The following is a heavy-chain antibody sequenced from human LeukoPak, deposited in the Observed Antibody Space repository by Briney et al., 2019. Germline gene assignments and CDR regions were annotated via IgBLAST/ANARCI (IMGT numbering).Heavy chain of an antibody. V-gene: IGHV4-59*01. CDR2: NYYSGST. Sequence: PAETLSLTCTVSGGSINSYYWSWIRQPPGKGLEWIGYNYYSGSTNYNPSLKSRVTISVDTSKNQFSLKMSSVTAADTAVYYCARARDGHINNWFDPWGQGTLVIVSS. CDR1: GGSINSYY. CDR3: ARARDGHINNWFDP. J-gene: IGHJ5*02. D-gene: IGHD5-24*01.